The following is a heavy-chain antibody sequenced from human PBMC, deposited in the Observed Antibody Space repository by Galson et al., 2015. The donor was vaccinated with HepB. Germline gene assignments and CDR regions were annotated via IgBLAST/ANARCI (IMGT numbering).Heavy chain of an antibody. CDR3: ARGGSSSSAVYYYYGMDV. CDR2: IIPSGGST. V-gene: IGHV1-46*01. D-gene: IGHD6-6*01. CDR1: GYTFTSYY. J-gene: IGHJ6*02. Sequence: SVKVSCKASGYTFTSYYMHWVRQAPGQGLEWMGIIIPSGGSTSYAQKFQGRVTMTRDTSTSTVYMELSSLRSEDTAVCYCARGGSSSSAVYYYYGMDVWGQGTTVTVSS.